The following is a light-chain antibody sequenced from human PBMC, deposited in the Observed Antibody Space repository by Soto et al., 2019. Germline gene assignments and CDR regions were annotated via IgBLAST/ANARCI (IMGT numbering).Light chain of an antibody. CDR3: QQYGSSPPLT. V-gene: IGKV3-20*01. Sequence: EIVLTQSPGTLSLSPGERATLSCRASQSVSSSYLAWYQQKPGQAPSRLLYGASSRATGIPDRFSGSGSGTDFTLTISRLEPEDFAVYYCQQYGSSPPLTFGGGTKVEIK. CDR1: QSVSSSY. J-gene: IGKJ4*01. CDR2: GAS.